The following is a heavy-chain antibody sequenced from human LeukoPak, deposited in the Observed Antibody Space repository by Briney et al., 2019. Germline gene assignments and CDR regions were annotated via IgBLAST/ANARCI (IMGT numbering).Heavy chain of an antibody. J-gene: IGHJ4*02. Sequence: LSGGSLRLSCAASGFRFSSYGMHWVRQAPGKGLEWVALISYDGSNKYYADSVKGRFTISRDDSKNTLYLQMNSLRAEDTAVYYCARAGVAGTSVIDYWGQGTLVTVSS. V-gene: IGHV3-33*01. D-gene: IGHD6-19*01. CDR3: ARAGVAGTSVIDY. CDR2: ISYDGSNK. CDR1: GFRFSSYG.